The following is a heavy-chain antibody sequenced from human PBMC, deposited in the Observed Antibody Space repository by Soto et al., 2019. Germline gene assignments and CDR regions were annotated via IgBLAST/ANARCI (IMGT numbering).Heavy chain of an antibody. CDR3: ARHYDFWRGTRPFDY. Sequence: ASVKVSCKASGYTFTSYGISWVRQAPGQGLEWMGWISAYNGNTNYAQKLQGRVTMTTDTSTSTAYMELRSLRSDDTAVYYCARHYDFWRGTRPFDYWGKGTLVTVSS. V-gene: IGHV1-18*01. D-gene: IGHD3-3*01. CDR2: ISAYNGNT. J-gene: IGHJ4*02. CDR1: GYTFTSYG.